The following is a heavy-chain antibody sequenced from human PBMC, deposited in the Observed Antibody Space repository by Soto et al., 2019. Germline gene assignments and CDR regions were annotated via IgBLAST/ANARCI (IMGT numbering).Heavy chain of an antibody. CDR2: SRNKRRSFTT. Sequence: PGGSLRLSCAVSGFTFSDYYIDWVRQAPGKGLEWVGRSRNKRRSFTTEYAASVQGRFTISRDDSENSLFLQMNNLKTEDTAVYFCARSSGDASYYFTMDVWGQETTVTVS. CDR3: ARSSGDASYYFTMDV. J-gene: IGHJ6*02. V-gene: IGHV3-72*01. CDR1: GFTFSDYY. D-gene: IGHD3-10*01.